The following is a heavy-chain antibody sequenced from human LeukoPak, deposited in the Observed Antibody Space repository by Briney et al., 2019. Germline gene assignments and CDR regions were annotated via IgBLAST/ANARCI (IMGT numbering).Heavy chain of an antibody. CDR1: GFTFSSYW. J-gene: IGHJ4*02. CDR2: INSDGSST. CDR3: ARAKSSSGWVDY. D-gene: IGHD6-19*01. Sequence: GGSLRLSCAASGFTFSSYWMHWVRQAPGKGLVWVSRINSDGSSTSYADSVKGRFTISRDNSKNTLYLQMNSLRAEDTAVYYCARAKSSSGWVDYWGQGTLVTVSS. V-gene: IGHV3-74*01.